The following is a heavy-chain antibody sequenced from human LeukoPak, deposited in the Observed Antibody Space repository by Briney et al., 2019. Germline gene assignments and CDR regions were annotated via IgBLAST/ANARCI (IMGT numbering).Heavy chain of an antibody. Sequence: SETLSLTCTVSGGSISSGGYYWSWIRQPPGKGLEWIGSIYYTGSTYYNPSLKSRVTMSVDTSKNQFSLKLSSVTAADTAVYYCARRGLYSGRYYLNPFDYWGQGTLVTVSS. CDR2: IYYTGST. CDR3: ARRGLYSGRYYLNPFDY. CDR1: GGSISSGGYY. V-gene: IGHV4-39*01. J-gene: IGHJ4*02. D-gene: IGHD1-26*01.